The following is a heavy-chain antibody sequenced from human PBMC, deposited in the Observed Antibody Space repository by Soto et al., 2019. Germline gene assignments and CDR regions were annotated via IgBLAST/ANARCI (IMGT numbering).Heavy chain of an antibody. J-gene: IGHJ4*02. CDR1: GYTFTSYD. V-gene: IGHV1-8*01. Sequence: ASVKVSCTDSGYTFTSYDINWVRQATGQGLEWMGWMNPNSGNTGYAQKLQGRVTMTRNTSISTVYMELSSLRSEDTAVYYCARGHLWILTGVYWGQGTLVTVSS. D-gene: IGHD3-9*01. CDR2: MNPNSGNT. CDR3: ARGHLWILTGVY.